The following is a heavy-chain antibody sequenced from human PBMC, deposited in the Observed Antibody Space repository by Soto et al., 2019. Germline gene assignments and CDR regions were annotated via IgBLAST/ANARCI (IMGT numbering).Heavy chain of an antibody. V-gene: IGHV3-30*18. D-gene: IGHD2-2*02. CDR2: ISYDGSNK. J-gene: IGHJ6*02. Sequence: QVQLVESGGGVVQPGRSLRLSCAASGFTFSSYGMHWVRQAPGKGLEWVAVISYDGSNKYYADSVKGRFTISRDNSKNTLYLQMNSLRAEDTAVYYCAKGHLPYCSFTSCHTPYGMDVWGQGTTVTVSS. CDR3: AKGHLPYCSFTSCHTPYGMDV. CDR1: GFTFSSYG.